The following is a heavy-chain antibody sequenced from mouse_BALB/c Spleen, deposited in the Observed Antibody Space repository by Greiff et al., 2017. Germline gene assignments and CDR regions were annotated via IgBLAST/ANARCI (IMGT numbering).Heavy chain of an antibody. Sequence: VQLKESGPGLVKPSQSLSLTCTVTGYSITSDYAWNWIRQFPGNKLEWMGYISYSGSTSYNPSLTSRISITRDTSKNQFFLQLNSVTTEDTATYYCARYWLLPPYWYFDVWGAGTTVTVSS. CDR3: ARYWLLPPYWYFDV. CDR2: ISYSGST. J-gene: IGHJ1*01. CDR1: GYSITSDYA. D-gene: IGHD2-3*01. V-gene: IGHV3-2*02.